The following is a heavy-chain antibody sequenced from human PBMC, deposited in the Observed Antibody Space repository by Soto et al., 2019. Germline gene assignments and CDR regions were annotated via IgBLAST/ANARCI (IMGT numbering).Heavy chain of an antibody. D-gene: IGHD1-7*01. V-gene: IGHV4-59*01. J-gene: IGHJ3*02. CDR3: ARGEEKLELRAFDI. CDR1: GGSISSYY. Sequence: SETLSLTCTVSGGSISSYYCSWIRQPPGKGLEWIGYIYYSGSTNYNPSLKNRVTISVDTSKNQFSLKLSPVTVADTAVYYCARGEEKLELRAFDIWGQGTMVTVSS. CDR2: IYYSGST.